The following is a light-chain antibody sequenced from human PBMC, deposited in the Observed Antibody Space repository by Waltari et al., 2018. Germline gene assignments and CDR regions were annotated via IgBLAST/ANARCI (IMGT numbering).Light chain of an antibody. CDR1: SSNIGNNY. J-gene: IGLJ7*01. CDR2: ENT. Sequence: QSVLTQLPSVSAAPGQRVTISCSGGSSNIGNNYLSWYRQFPGTAPKLLIYENTERPSGIPGRFSGSKSGTSATLDITGLQAGDEADYYCGTWDSSLSGAVFGGGTHLTVL. CDR3: GTWDSSLSGAV. V-gene: IGLV1-51*02.